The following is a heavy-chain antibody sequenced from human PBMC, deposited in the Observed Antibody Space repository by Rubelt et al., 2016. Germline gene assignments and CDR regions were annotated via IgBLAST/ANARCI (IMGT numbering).Heavy chain of an antibody. J-gene: IGHJ4*02. CDR2: IIPLLEIS. CDR3: AAEPGSYYSVVY. CDR1: GGTFSSYG. Sequence: QVQLVQSGAEVKKPGASVKVSCKASGGTFSSYGITWVRQAPGQGLEWMGGIIPLLEISTYAQKFQGRVTMTADKSTSTVYMELSSLRSEDTAVYYCAAEPGSYYSVVYWGQGTLVTVSS. V-gene: IGHV1-69*10. D-gene: IGHD1-26*01.